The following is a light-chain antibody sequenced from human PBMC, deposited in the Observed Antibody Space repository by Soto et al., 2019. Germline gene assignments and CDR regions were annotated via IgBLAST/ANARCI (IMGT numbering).Light chain of an antibody. CDR3: QQSYSTPWT. CDR2: AAS. Sequence: DIQMTQSPSSLSASVGDRVTITCRASQSISSSYLNWYQQKPGKAPNLLIYAASSLQSGVPSRFSGSGSGTDFTLTISSLHPEDFATYVCQQSYSTPWTFGQGTKVEIK. V-gene: IGKV1-39*01. CDR1: QSISSSY. J-gene: IGKJ1*01.